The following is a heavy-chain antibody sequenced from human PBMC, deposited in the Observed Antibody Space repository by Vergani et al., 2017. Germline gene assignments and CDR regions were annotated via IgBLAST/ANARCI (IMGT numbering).Heavy chain of an antibody. CDR2: INTNTGNP. J-gene: IGHJ4*02. D-gene: IGHD3-22*01. Sequence: QVQLVQSGSELKKPGASVKVSCKASGYTFTSYAINGVRQAPGQGLEWMGWINTNTGNPTYAQGFTGRFVFSLDTSVSTAYLQISSLKAEDTAIYYCARGAYDSSGYFPYYFDYWGQGTLVTVSS. CDR1: GYTFTSYA. V-gene: IGHV7-4-1*02. CDR3: ARGAYDSSGYFPYYFDY.